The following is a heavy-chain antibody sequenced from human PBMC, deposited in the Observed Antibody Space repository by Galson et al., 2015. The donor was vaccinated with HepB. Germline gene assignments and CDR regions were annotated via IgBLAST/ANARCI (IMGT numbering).Heavy chain of an antibody. V-gene: IGHV3-21*01. D-gene: IGHD2-15*01. J-gene: IGHJ4*02. CDR2: ISSSSSYI. CDR3: ARDVVVVAATVDY. Sequence: SLRLSCAASGFTFSSYSMNWVRQAPGKGLEWVSSISSSSSYIYYADSVKGRFTISRDNAKNSLYLQMNSLRAEDTAVYYCARDVVVVAATVDYWGQGTLVTVSS. CDR1: GFTFSSYS.